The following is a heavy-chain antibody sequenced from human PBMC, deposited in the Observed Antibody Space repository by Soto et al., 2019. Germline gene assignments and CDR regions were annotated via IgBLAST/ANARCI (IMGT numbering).Heavy chain of an antibody. D-gene: IGHD4-17*01. J-gene: IGHJ6*02. CDR1: GGSIRPHY. CDR3: ARVYGGNLMRVV. Sequence: QVQLQESGPRLVNPSETLSLTCSVSGGSIRPHYWTWFRQPPGKGLEWIGYVYYSGSTNYTPSLMSRVHISVDTSKNEVALMLRSVTAADTGVYYCARVYGGNLMRVVWGQGTTVTVSS. CDR2: VYYSGST. V-gene: IGHV4-59*11.